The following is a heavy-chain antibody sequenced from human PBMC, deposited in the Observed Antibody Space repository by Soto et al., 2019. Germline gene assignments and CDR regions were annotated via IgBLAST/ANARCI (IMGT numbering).Heavy chain of an antibody. CDR3: AKGGLYCSGGGCYFNWFDP. Sequence: EVQLLESGGGLVEPGGSLSLSCAASGFSFSSYAMSWVRQAPGKGLEWVSIISESGTSTYYADSVKGRFTISRDNSQNTLYLQMNSLRGEDTALYYCAKGGLYCSGGGCYFNWFDPWGQGTLVTVSS. V-gene: IGHV3-23*01. CDR2: ISESGTST. CDR1: GFSFSSYA. D-gene: IGHD2-15*01. J-gene: IGHJ5*02.